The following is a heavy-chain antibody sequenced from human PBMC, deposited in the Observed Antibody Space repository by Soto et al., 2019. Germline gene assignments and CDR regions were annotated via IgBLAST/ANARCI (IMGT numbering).Heavy chain of an antibody. Sequence: SETQSLTCAVYGGSFRGYYWSWIRQPPGKGLEWIGEINHSGSTNYNPSLKSRVTISVDTSKNQFSLKLSSVTAADTAVYYCARERIAVAPGRWFDPWGQGTLVTVSS. V-gene: IGHV4-34*01. D-gene: IGHD6-19*01. J-gene: IGHJ5*02. CDR2: INHSGST. CDR1: GGSFRGYY. CDR3: ARERIAVAPGRWFDP.